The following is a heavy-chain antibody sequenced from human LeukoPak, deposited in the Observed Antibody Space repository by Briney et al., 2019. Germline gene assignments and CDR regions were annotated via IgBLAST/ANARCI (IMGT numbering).Heavy chain of an antibody. CDR1: GITFSNYG. CDR2: TWYDGSSK. V-gene: IGHV3-30*02. Sequence: PGGSLRLSCAASGITFSNYGMHWVRQAPGKGLEWVAVTWYDGSSKYYADSVKGRFTISRDNSKNTLCLQMNSLRAEDTAVYYCAKGHIAVAGTGGYWGQGTLVTVSS. D-gene: IGHD6-19*01. CDR3: AKGHIAVAGTGGY. J-gene: IGHJ4*02.